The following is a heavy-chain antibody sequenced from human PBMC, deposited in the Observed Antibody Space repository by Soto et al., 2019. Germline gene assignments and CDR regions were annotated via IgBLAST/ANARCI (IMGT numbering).Heavy chain of an antibody. Sequence: QVQLVESGGGLVKPGGSLRLSCAASGFTFSDYYMSWIRQAPGKGLEWVSYISSSGDTDYADSVKGRFTISRDNAKNSLSLQMNSLRAEDTAVYYCARYCTLTSVNCYTAYWGQGTLVTVSP. CDR1: GFTFSDYY. CDR2: ISSSGDT. V-gene: IGHV3-11*05. CDR3: ARYCTLTSVNCYTAY. D-gene: IGHD2-2*02. J-gene: IGHJ4*02.